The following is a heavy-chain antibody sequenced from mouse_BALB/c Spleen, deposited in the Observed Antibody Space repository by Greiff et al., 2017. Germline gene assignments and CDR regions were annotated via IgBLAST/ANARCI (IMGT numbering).Heavy chain of an antibody. J-gene: IGHJ2*01. Sequence: VQLQQPGAELVKPGTSVKLSCKASGYNFTSYWINWVKLRPGQGLEWIGDIYPGSGSTNYNEKFKSKATLTVDTSSSTAYMQLSSLASEDSALYYCAREGNYFDYWGQGTTLTVSS. CDR3: AREGNYFDY. V-gene: IGHV1-55*01. CDR2: IYPGSGST. CDR1: GYNFTSYW.